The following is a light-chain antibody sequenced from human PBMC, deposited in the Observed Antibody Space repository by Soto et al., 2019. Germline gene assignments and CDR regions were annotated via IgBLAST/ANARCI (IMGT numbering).Light chain of an antibody. Sequence: EIVMTQSPATLSVSPGERATLSCRASQTVSRHLAWYQQKPGQAPRLLIFGASTRATGIPDRFSGSGSGTDFTLTISSLQSEDFAVYYCQQYNTWPLITFGPGTRLEI. J-gene: IGKJ5*01. CDR1: QTVSRH. CDR3: QQYNTWPLIT. V-gene: IGKV3-15*01. CDR2: GAS.